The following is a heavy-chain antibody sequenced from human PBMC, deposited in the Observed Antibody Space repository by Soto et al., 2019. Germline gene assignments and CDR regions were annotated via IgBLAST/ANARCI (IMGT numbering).Heavy chain of an antibody. J-gene: IGHJ6*02. CDR2: ISGSGGST. V-gene: IGHV3-23*01. CDR3: AKAAVTDYYYYGMDV. Sequence: GGSLKLSCAASGVTFSSYAMSWVRQAPGKGLEWVSAISGSGGSTYYADSVKGRFTISRDNSKNTLYLQMNSLRAEDTAVYYCAKAAVTDYYYYGMDVWGQGTTVTVSS. CDR1: GVTFSSYA. D-gene: IGHD4-17*01.